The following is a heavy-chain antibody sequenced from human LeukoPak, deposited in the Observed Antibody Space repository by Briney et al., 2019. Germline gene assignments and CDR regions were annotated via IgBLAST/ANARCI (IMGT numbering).Heavy chain of an antibody. J-gene: IGHJ3*01. V-gene: IGHV4-39*01. CDR2: LYYAGST. D-gene: IGHD3-22*01. CDR3: ANAGVLYSDSCGLYAFDG. CDR1: GGSISSASYV. Sequence: SETLSLTCTVSGGSISSASYVWGWIRQPPGKGLGRIGTLYYAGSTYYNASLKSQVTMSGDTSRNQFSLRLYSVNAADTAVYCGANAGVLYSDSCGLYAFDGWGRGTTVSAS.